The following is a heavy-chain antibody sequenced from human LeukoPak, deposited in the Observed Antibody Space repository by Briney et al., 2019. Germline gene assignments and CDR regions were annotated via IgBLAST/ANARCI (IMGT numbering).Heavy chain of an antibody. V-gene: IGHV4-59*01. CDR1: GGSISSYY. J-gene: IGHJ6*03. Sequence: SETLSLTCTVSGGSISSYYWSWIRQPPGKGLEWIGYIYYSGSTNYNPSLKSRVTISVDTSKNQFSLKLSSVTAADTAVYYCARSDIRGDDVWGSYAPTMDVWGKGTTVTVSS. CDR2: IYYSGST. D-gene: IGHD3-16*01. CDR3: ARSDIRGDDVWGSYAPTMDV.